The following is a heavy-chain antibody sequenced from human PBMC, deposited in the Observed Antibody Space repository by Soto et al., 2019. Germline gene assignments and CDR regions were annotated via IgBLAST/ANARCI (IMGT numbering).Heavy chain of an antibody. D-gene: IGHD6-19*01. CDR3: ARSVEGHFDY. V-gene: IGHV3-48*02. Sequence: EVQLVESGGGLVQPGGSLRLTCVASGFPFSIYSMNWVREATGKGLEWSSYITSDTNTIKYADSVKGRFTISRDNAKNLVYLQINSLRDEDTAVYFCARSVEGHFDYWGQSFVVTVS. J-gene: IGHJ4*02. CDR1: GFPFSIYS. CDR2: ITSDTNTI.